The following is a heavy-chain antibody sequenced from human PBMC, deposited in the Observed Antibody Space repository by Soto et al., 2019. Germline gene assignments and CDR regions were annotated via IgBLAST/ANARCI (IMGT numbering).Heavy chain of an antibody. CDR2: INHSGSA. Sequence: PSETLSLTCAVYGGSFSGYYWSWVRQSPGKGLEWIGEINHSGSANYNPSLQSRVALSIDASKSQFSLKLTSVTAADTAMYYCARGSGWYIDYYYTMDVWGQGTTVTVSS. CDR3: ARGSGWYIDYYYTMDV. D-gene: IGHD6-19*01. J-gene: IGHJ6*02. CDR1: GGSFSGYY. V-gene: IGHV4-34*01.